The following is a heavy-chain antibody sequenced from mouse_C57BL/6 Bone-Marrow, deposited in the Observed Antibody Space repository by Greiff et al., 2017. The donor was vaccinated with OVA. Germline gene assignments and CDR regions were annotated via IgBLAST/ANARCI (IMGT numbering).Heavy chain of an antibody. V-gene: IGHV12-3*01. Sequence: ESGPGLVKPSQSLFLTCSITGFPITSGYYWIWIRQSPGKPLEWMGYITHSGETFYNPSLQSPISITRETSKNQFFLQLNSVTTEETAMYYCAGDRPGWDYFDYGGQGTPPTVSS. D-gene: IGHD3-2*02. J-gene: IGHJ2*01. CDR1: GFPITSGYY. CDR3: AGDRPGWDYFDY. CDR2: ITHSGET.